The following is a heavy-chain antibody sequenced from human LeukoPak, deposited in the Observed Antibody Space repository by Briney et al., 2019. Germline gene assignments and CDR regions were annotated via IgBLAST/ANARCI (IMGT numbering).Heavy chain of an antibody. V-gene: IGHV4-30-2*01. D-gene: IGHD5-24*01. J-gene: IGHJ5*02. CDR2: IYHSGST. Sequence: PSETLSLTCTVSGGSISSSSYYWGWIRQPPGKGLEWIGYIYHSGSTYYNPSLKSRVTISVDRSKNQFSLKLSSVTAADTAVYYCARVRKLRDRGNWFDPWGQGTLVTVSS. CDR1: GGSISSSSYY. CDR3: ARVRKLRDRGNWFDP.